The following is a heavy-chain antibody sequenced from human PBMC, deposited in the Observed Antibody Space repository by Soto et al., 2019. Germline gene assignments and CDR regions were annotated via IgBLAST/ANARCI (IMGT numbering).Heavy chain of an antibody. J-gene: IGHJ4*02. D-gene: IGHD2-15*01. V-gene: IGHV4-59*01. CDR1: GGSISSYY. Sequence: SETLSLTCTVSGGSISSYYWSWIRQPPGKGLEWIGYIYYSGSTNYNPSLKSRVTISVDTSKNQFSLRLSSVTAADTAVYYCARDGSSGGSCYDYWGQGTLVTVSS. CDR2: IYYSGST. CDR3: ARDGSSGGSCYDY.